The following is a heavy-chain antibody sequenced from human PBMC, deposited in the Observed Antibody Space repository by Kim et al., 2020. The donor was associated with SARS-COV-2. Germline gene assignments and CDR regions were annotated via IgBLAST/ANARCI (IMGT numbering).Heavy chain of an antibody. D-gene: IGHD3-10*01. J-gene: IGHJ4*02. CDR3: AKDKSGNFDY. V-gene: IGHV3-9*01. Sequence: SIGYADSVKGRFTISRDNAKKSLYLQMNSPRAEDTAVYYCAKDKSGNFDYWGQGTLVTVSS. CDR2: SI.